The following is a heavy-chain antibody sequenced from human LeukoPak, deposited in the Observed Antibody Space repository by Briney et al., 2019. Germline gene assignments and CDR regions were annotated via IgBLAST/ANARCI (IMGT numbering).Heavy chain of an antibody. CDR3: ATAALRGTYWFDP. CDR2: FDPEDGET. V-gene: IGHV1-24*01. J-gene: IGHJ5*02. Sequence: ASVKVSCKASGGTFSSYAISWVRQAPGQGLEWMGGFDPEDGETIYAQKFQGRVTMTEDTSTDTAYMELSSLRSEDTAVYYCATAALRGTYWFDPWGQGTLVTVSS. D-gene: IGHD1-26*01. CDR1: GGTFSSYA.